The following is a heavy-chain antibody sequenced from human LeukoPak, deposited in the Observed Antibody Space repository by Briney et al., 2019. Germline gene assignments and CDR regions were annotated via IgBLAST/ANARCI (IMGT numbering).Heavy chain of an antibody. D-gene: IGHD2-15*01. V-gene: IGHV3-13*04. CDR2: IGVAGDT. Sequence: PGGSLRLSCAASGFTFSRYDMHWVRQATGKGLEWVSAIGVAGDTYYADSVKGRFTISRDNSKNTLYLQMSSLRAEDTAVYFCVRGYSFGPYGMDVWGQGTTVTVSS. J-gene: IGHJ6*02. CDR1: GFTFSRYD. CDR3: VRGYSFGPYGMDV.